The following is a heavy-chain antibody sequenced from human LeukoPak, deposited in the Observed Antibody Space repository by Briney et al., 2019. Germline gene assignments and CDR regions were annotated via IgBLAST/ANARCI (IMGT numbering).Heavy chain of an antibody. CDR2: ISGSGGST. CDR1: GFTFSSYA. D-gene: IGHD1-26*01. CDR3: ARLVHGGSYYDY. J-gene: IGHJ4*02. Sequence: PGGSLRLSCAASGFTFSSYAMSWVRQAPGKGLEWVSAISGSGGSTYYADSVKGRFTISRDNSKNTLYLQMNSLRAEDTAVYYCARLVHGGSYYDYWGQGTLVTVSS. V-gene: IGHV3-23*01.